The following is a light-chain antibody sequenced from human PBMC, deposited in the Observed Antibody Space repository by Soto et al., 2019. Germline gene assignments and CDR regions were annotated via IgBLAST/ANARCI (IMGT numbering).Light chain of an antibody. V-gene: IGKV2-24*01. Sequence: DIVMTQTPLSSPVTLGQPASISCRSSQSLVHSDGNTYLNWLQQRPGQPPRLLIYKVSNRFFGVPYRFSGSGAGTHFTLKINRVEAEDVGVYYCMQVTQPTWTFGQGTKVEIK. CDR2: KVS. CDR3: MQVTQPTWT. J-gene: IGKJ1*01. CDR1: QSLVHSDGNTY.